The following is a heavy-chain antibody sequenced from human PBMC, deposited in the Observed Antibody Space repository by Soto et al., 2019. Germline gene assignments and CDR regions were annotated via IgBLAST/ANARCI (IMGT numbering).Heavy chain of an antibody. D-gene: IGHD7-27*01. CDR3: ARGHPELGTNLGY. V-gene: IGHV3-30-3*01. CDR1: GFTFSSYA. J-gene: IGHJ4*02. Sequence: QVQLVESGGGVVQPGRSLRLSCAASGFTFSSYAMHWVRQAPGKGLEWVAVISYDGSNKYYADSVKGRFTISRDNSKNTLYLPMNSPRAEDTAVYYCARGHPELGTNLGYWGQGTLVTVSS. CDR2: ISYDGSNK.